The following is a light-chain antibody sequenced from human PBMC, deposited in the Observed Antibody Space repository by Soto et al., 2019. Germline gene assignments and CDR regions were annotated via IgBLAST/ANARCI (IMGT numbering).Light chain of an antibody. CDR1: QSVSTNY. J-gene: IGKJ1*01. CDR3: QQYDSSPIT. CDR2: GAS. Sequence: EIVLTQSPGTLSLSPGERATLSCRASQSVSTNYLAWYQQKPGQAPRLLIYGASSRATGIPDKFSGGGSGTDFPLPISRLEPEDFAVYYCQQYDSSPITFGQGTKVEIK. V-gene: IGKV3-20*01.